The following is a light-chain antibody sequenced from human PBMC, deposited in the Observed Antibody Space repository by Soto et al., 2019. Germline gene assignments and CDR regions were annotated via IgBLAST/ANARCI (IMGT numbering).Light chain of an antibody. CDR1: NNDIGVYDF. J-gene: IGLJ1*01. Sequence: QSALTQHPSASGSPGQSVTISCTGTNNDIGVYDFVSWYQHHPGKAPRLIIYEVVQRPSGVPDRFSGSKSGNTASLTVSGLQAADEADYFCKSYAGSNTYVFGSGTKVTVL. CDR2: EVV. CDR3: KSYAGSNTYV. V-gene: IGLV2-8*01.